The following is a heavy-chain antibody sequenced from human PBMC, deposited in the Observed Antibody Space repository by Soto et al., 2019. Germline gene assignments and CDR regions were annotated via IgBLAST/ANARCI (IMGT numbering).Heavy chain of an antibody. CDR1: GGTFKNNG. CDR2: IIPVFGTT. D-gene: IGHD5-12*01. CDR3: ARENGVAVATILYYFDY. Sequence: QVHLVQSGAEVKKAGSSVKVSCKAPGGTFKNNGISWVRQAPGQGLEWMGGIIPVFGTTNYAQKFQGRLTITADDFTSTVYRELSRLRYEDTAVYYCARENGVAVATILYYFDYLGPGTLVTVSS. V-gene: IGHV1-69*01. J-gene: IGHJ4*02.